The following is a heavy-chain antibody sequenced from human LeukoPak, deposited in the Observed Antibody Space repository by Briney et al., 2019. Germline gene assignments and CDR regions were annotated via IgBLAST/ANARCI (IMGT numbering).Heavy chain of an antibody. Sequence: GGSLRLSCVASGFNFNNYDLHWVRQAPGKGLEWVAFIKFHGHETFYADSVEGRFTFSRDNFRNTLYLQMNSLRAEDTAVYYCAKGYCGGDCPFDYWGQGTLVTVSS. CDR1: GFNFNNYD. J-gene: IGHJ4*02. V-gene: IGHV3-30*02. CDR3: AKGYCGGDCPFDY. D-gene: IGHD2-21*01. CDR2: IKFHGHET.